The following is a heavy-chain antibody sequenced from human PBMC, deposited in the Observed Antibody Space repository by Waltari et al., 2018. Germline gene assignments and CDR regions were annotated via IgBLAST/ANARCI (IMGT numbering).Heavy chain of an antibody. J-gene: IGHJ4*02. CDR3: ARETTPEWELSFDY. D-gene: IGHD1-26*01. CDR2: INPNRGGT. CDR1: GYTFTGYY. V-gene: IGHV1-2*02. Sequence: QVQLVQSGAEVKKPGASVKVSCKASGYTFTGYYMHWVRQDPGQGLEWMGWINPNRGGTNYAPKFQGRVTMPRDTSISTAYMELSRLRSDDTAVYYCARETTPEWELSFDYWGQGTLVTVSS.